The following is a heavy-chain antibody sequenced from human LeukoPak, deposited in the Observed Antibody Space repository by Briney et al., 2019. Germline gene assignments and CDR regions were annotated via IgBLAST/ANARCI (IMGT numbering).Heavy chain of an antibody. V-gene: IGHV4-34*01. CDR3: ARDVDTAMVSFDY. Sequence: SETLSLTCTVSGGSISSYYWSWIRQPPGKGLEWIGEINHSGSTNYNPSLKSRVTISVDTSKNQFSLKLSSVTAADTAVYYCARDVDTAMVSFDYWGQGTLVTVSS. CDR1: GGSISSYY. J-gene: IGHJ4*02. D-gene: IGHD5-18*01. CDR2: INHSGST.